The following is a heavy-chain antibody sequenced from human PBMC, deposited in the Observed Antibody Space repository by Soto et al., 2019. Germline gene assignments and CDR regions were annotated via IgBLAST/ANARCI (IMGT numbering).Heavy chain of an antibody. V-gene: IGHV3-48*02. J-gene: IGHJ4*02. D-gene: IGHD3-9*01. CDR1: GFTFSSYS. CDR3: AAAYYDILTGYRSYYFDY. Sequence: GGSLRLSCAASGFTFSSYSMNWVRQAPGKGLEWVSYISSSSSTIYYAASVKGRFTISRDNAKNSLYLQMNSLRDEDTAVYYCAAAYYDILTGYRSYYFDYWGQGTLVTVSS. CDR2: ISSSSSTI.